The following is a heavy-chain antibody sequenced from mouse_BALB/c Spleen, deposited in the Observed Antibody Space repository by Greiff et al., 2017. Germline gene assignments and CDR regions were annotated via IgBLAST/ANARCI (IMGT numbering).Heavy chain of an antibody. CDR1: GFSLTSYG. Sequence: VKLVESGPGLVAPSQSLSITCTVSGFSLTSYGVHWVRQPPGKGLEWLGVIWAGGSTNYNSALMSRLSISKDNSKSQVFLKMNSLQTDDTAMYYCARNYYGSPMDYWGQGTSVTVAS. D-gene: IGHD1-1*01. CDR3: ARNYYGSPMDY. V-gene: IGHV2-9*02. CDR2: IWAGGST. J-gene: IGHJ4*01.